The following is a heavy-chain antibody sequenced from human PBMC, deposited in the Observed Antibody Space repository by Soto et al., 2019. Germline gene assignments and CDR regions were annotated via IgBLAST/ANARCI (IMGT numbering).Heavy chain of an antibody. V-gene: IGHV3-23*01. D-gene: IGHD3-3*01. Sequence: WGSLRLSCAASGFSFISYAMSWVRQAPGKGLEWVSTISGSDGKTFYADSVKGRFSISRDTSKNMLYLQMNNLRGDDTAVYYCVRWSYLDYWGQGTRVTVSS. J-gene: IGHJ4*02. CDR3: VRWSYLDY. CDR1: GFSFISYA. CDR2: ISGSDGKT.